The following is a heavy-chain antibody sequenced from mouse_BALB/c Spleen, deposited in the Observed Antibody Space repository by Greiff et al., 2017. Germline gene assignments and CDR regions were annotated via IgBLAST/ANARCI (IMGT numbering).Heavy chain of an antibody. CDR2: IDPNSGGT. CDR3: TRMTMIGGYWYFDV. D-gene: IGHD2-4*01. CDR1: GYTFTSYW. J-gene: IGHJ1*01. Sequence: QVHVKQPGAELVKPGASVKLSCKASGYTFTSYWMHWVKQRPGRGLEWIGRIDPNSGGTKYNEKFKSKATLTVDKPSSTAYMQLSSLTSEDSAVYYCTRMTMIGGYWYFDVWGAGTTVTVSS. V-gene: IGHV1-62-3*01.